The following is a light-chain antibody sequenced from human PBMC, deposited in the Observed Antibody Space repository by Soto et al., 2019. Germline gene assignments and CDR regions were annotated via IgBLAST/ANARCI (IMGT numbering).Light chain of an antibody. CDR1: QDISNY. CDR2: AAS. V-gene: IGKV1-27*01. CDR3: QKYNRVPRT. Sequence: DFQMTQSPSSLSASDGDTVIITCRASQDISNYLAWYQQRPGKVPRIVIYAASTLQSGVPSRFRGSGSGTDFTITISSLQPEDVATYYCQKYNRVPRTFGQGTKVEIK. J-gene: IGKJ1*01.